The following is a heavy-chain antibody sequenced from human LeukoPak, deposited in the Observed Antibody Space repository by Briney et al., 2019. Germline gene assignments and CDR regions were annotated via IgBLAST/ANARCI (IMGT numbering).Heavy chain of an antibody. D-gene: IGHD4-17*01. Sequence: PSQTLSLTCTVSGGSISSGDYYWSWIRQPPGKGLEWIGYIYYSGSTYYNPSLKSRVTISVDTSKNQFSLKLSSVTAADTAVYYCARDARDYGDYGWFDPWGQGTLVTVSS. J-gene: IGHJ5*02. V-gene: IGHV4-30-4*01. CDR2: IYYSGST. CDR3: ARDARDYGDYGWFDP. CDR1: GGSISSGDYY.